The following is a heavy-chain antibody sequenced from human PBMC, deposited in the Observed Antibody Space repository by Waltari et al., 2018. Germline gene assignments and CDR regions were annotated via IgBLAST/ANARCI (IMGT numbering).Heavy chain of an antibody. CDR2: IYHSGST. V-gene: IGHV4-38-2*01. D-gene: IGHD1-26*01. Sequence: QVQLQESGPGLVKPSETLSLTCAVSVYSISSGYYWGWIRQPPGKGLEWIGSIYHSGSTYYNPSLKSRVTISVDTSKNQFSLKLSSVTAADTAVYYCARRWARRPDAFDIWGQGTMVTVSS. J-gene: IGHJ3*02. CDR1: VYSISSGYY. CDR3: ARRWARRPDAFDI.